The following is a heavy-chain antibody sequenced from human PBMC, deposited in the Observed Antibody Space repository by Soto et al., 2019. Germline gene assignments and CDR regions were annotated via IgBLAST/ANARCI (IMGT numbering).Heavy chain of an antibody. Sequence: EVQLVESGGGLVQPGGSLRVSCAAAGFSFSDYWMTWVRQVPGKGLEWVANIKQDGSEKYYADSVTGRFTISRDNAKSSLYVQLNSLRAEDTAVYYCARSRAGRTAASYYDYMDVWGKGTTVTVSS. CDR1: GFSFSDYW. V-gene: IGHV3-7*01. J-gene: IGHJ6*03. CDR2: IKQDGSEK. CDR3: ARSRAGRTAASYYDYMDV. D-gene: IGHD2-2*01.